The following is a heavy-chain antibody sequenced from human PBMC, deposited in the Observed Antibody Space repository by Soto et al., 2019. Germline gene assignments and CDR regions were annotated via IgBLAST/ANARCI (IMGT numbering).Heavy chain of an antibody. CDR1: GFTFSSHV. Sequence: EVQLWESGGGLVQPGGSLRLSCAVSGFTFSSHVMSWVRQAPGKGLEWVSAISGTGGTYYADSVKGRFTISRDNSKNALNLQMNNLRDEDTAVYYCAKDRRGAYCSGGICYSLDYWGQGTLVIVSS. CDR2: ISGTGGT. J-gene: IGHJ4*02. D-gene: IGHD2-15*01. V-gene: IGHV3-23*01. CDR3: AKDRRGAYCSGGICYSLDY.